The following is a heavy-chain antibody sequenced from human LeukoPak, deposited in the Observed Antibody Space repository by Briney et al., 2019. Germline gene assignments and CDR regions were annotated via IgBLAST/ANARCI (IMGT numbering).Heavy chain of an antibody. CDR1: GGSFSGYY. Sequence: PSETLSLTCAVYGGSFSGYYWSWIRQPPGKGLEWIGEINHSGSTNYNPSLKSRVTISVDTSKNQFSLKLSSVTAADTAVYYCALSPGRVHYYYGMDVWGQGTTVTVSS. J-gene: IGHJ6*02. V-gene: IGHV4-34*01. D-gene: IGHD3-10*01. CDR2: INHSGST. CDR3: ALSPGRVHYYYGMDV.